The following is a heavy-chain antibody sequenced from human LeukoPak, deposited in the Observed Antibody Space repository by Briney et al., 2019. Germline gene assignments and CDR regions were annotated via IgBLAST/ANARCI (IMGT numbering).Heavy chain of an antibody. V-gene: IGHV4-39*07. CDR1: GGSISSSSYY. CDR2: IYYSGST. J-gene: IGHJ4*02. Sequence: SETLSLTCTVSGGSISSSSYYWGWIRQPPGKGLEWIGSIYYSGSTNYNPSLKSRVTISVDTSKNQFSLKLSSVTAADTAVYYCASEFGGWYEQGGFDYWGQGTLVTVSS. CDR3: ASEFGGWYEQGGFDY. D-gene: IGHD6-19*01.